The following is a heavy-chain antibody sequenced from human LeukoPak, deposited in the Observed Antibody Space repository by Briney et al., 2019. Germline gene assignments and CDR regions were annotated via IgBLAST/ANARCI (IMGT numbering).Heavy chain of an antibody. V-gene: IGHV1-69*05. J-gene: IGHJ3*02. CDR1: GGTFNNYD. Sequence: SVKVSCKVSGGTFNNYDFSWVRQAPGQGLEWMGKIIPMFGTPNYARKFQGRVTITTDESTSTVYMELSSLRSEDTAVYYWAGGGGGHLEWLAVAAFDTWGQGTMVIVSS. D-gene: IGHD3-3*01. CDR2: IIPMFGTP. CDR3: AGGGGGHLEWLAVAAFDT.